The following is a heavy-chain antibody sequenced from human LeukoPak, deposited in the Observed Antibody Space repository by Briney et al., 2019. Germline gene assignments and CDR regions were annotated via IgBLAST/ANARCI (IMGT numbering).Heavy chain of an antibody. V-gene: IGHV3-23*01. D-gene: IGHD2-15*01. CDR1: GFTFSSYA. CDR2: ISASGGST. CDR3: ARDGYCSGGSCYSDY. Sequence: GGSLRLSCAASGFTFSSYAMTWVRQAPGKGLEWVSTISASGGSTYYADSVKGRFTISRDNSKNTLYLQMNSLRAEDTAVYCCARDGYCSGGSCYSDYWGQGTLVSVSS. J-gene: IGHJ4*02.